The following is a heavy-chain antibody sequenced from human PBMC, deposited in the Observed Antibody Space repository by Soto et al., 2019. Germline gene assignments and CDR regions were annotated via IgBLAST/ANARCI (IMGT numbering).Heavy chain of an antibody. CDR1: GGSISSSSYY. CDR3: ALYSSSLPRFDY. V-gene: IGHV4-39*01. D-gene: IGHD6-13*01. J-gene: IGHJ4*02. Sequence: SETLSLTCTVSGGSISSSSYYWGWIRQPPGKGLEWIGSIYYSGSTYYNPSLKSRVTISVDTSKNQFSLKLSSVTAADTAVYYCALYSSSLPRFDYWGQGTLVTVSS. CDR2: IYYSGST.